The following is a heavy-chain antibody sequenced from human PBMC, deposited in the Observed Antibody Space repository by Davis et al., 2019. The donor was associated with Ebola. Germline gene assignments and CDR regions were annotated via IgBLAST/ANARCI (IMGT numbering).Heavy chain of an antibody. Sequence: MPSETLSLTCSVSGDSITSNYYWGWIRQSPGTGLEWIAIIYHSGSTYYNPSLKSRVTISVDRSKNQFSLKLSSVTAADTAVYYCARGHSNFDWYFDLWGRGTLVTVSS. CDR2: IYHSGST. J-gene: IGHJ2*01. CDR1: GDSITSNYY. CDR3: ARGHSNFDWYFDL. V-gene: IGHV4-38-2*02. D-gene: IGHD3-3*02.